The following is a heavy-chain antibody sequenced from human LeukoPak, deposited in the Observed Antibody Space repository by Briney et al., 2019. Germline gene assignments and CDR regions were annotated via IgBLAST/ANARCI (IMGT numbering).Heavy chain of an antibody. CDR2: INSDGSST. J-gene: IGHJ4*02. Sequence: PGGSLRLSCAASGFTFSSYWMHWVRQAPGKGLVWVSRINSDGSSTSYADSVKGRFTISRDNAKNTLYLQMNSLRAEDTAVYYCASIAVAGTFDYWGQGTLVTVSS. V-gene: IGHV3-74*01. CDR1: GFTFSSYW. CDR3: ASIAVAGTFDY. D-gene: IGHD6-19*01.